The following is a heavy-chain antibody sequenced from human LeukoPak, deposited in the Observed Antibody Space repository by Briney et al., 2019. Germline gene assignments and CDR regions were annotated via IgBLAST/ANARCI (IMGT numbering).Heavy chain of an antibody. D-gene: IGHD3-10*01. J-gene: IGHJ5*02. Sequence: GASVKVSCKASGGTFSSYAISWVRQAPGQGLEWMGRIIPILGIANYAQKFQGRVTITADKSTSTAYMELSSLRSEDTAVYYCARGGSASNWFDPWGQGTLVTVSS. CDR3: ARGGSASNWFDP. CDR1: GGTFSSYA. V-gene: IGHV1-69*04. CDR2: IIPILGIA.